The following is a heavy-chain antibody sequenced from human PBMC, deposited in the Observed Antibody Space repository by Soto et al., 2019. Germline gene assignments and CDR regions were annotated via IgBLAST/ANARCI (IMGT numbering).Heavy chain of an antibody. V-gene: IGHV4-59*08. CDR3: EKHLSAWLRMEAFDV. CDR1: GDSISNYY. J-gene: IGHJ3*01. D-gene: IGHD5-12*01. CDR2: AYYGGNT. Sequence: QVQLQESGPGLVKPSETLSLTCTVSGDSISNYYWSWIRQPPGKGLEWIGYAYYGGNTNYNPSLKSRVSLSVDTSKSQFALKLNSVTVADTAVYYCEKHLSAWLRMEAFDVGGPGTMVTVSS.